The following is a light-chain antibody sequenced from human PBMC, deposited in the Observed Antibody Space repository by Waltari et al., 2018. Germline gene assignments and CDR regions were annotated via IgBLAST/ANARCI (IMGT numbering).Light chain of an antibody. CDR3: HQFYINPPT. Sequence: DIVMTQSPASLAVSLGERATINCKSSQSVLFSSNHKNYLAWYQQKPGQPPKLLIYWASIRESGVPDRFSGSGSGTDFSLTISSLQTEDVAVYYCHQFYINPPTFGQGTKLEIK. J-gene: IGKJ2*01. V-gene: IGKV4-1*01. CDR1: QSVLFSSNHKNY. CDR2: WAS.